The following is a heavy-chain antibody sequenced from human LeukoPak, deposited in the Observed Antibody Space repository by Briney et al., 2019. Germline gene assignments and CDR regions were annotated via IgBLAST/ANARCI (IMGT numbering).Heavy chain of an antibody. Sequence: QPGRSLRLSCAASGFTFSSYGMHWVRQAPGKGLEWVAVISYDGSNKYYADSVKGRFTISRDNSKNTLYLQMNSLRAEDTAVYYCAKDRGYCSSTSCYNYYYYGMDVWGKGTTVTVSS. CDR3: AKDRGYCSSTSCYNYYYYGMDV. V-gene: IGHV3-30*18. CDR1: GFTFSSYG. D-gene: IGHD2-2*01. CDR2: ISYDGSNK. J-gene: IGHJ6*04.